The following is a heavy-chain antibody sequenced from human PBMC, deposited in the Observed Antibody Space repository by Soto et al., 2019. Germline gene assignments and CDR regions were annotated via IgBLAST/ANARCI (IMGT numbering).Heavy chain of an antibody. V-gene: IGHV1-69*06. CDR1: GGTFSNYA. J-gene: IGHJ4*02. Sequence: QVQLVQSGAEVKKPGSSVKVSCKASGGTFSNYAISWVRQAPGQGLDWMGGIIPMFGTANYAQKFKGRVTITADKSTSTAYMAVRSLRSEVTALYYGTRGWGHDSREYYYAYWGQGTLITVSS. D-gene: IGHD3-22*01. CDR3: TRGWGHDSREYYYAY. CDR2: IIPMFGTA.